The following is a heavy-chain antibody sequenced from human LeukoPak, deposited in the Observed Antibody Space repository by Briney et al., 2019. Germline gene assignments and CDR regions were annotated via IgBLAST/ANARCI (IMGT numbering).Heavy chain of an antibody. D-gene: IGHD2-21*01. CDR2: ISGSAQRT. CDR1: GLTFSDYA. V-gene: IGHV3-23*01. J-gene: IGHJ4*02. Sequence: GGSLRLSCAASGLTFSDYAMSWVRQAPGQGLEWVSGISGSAQRTYYADSVKGRFTISRDNFKRTLYLEMNSLRAEDTAVYYCAKKFIANTGPIDYWGQGTLVTVSS. CDR3: AKKFIANTGPIDY.